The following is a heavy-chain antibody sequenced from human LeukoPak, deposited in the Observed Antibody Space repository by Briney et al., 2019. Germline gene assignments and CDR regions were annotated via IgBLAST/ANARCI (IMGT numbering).Heavy chain of an antibody. D-gene: IGHD1-26*01. CDR3: ARVSPPEGATTMNYYYYMDV. V-gene: IGHV4-4*07. CDR2: IYTSGST. CDR1: GGSISGYY. J-gene: IGHJ6*03. Sequence: SETLSLTCTVSGGSISGYYWSWIRQPAGKGLEWIGRIYTSGSTNYNPSLKSRVTISVDTSKNQFSLKLSSVTAADTAVYYCARVSPPEGATTMNYYYYMDVWGKGTTVTVSS.